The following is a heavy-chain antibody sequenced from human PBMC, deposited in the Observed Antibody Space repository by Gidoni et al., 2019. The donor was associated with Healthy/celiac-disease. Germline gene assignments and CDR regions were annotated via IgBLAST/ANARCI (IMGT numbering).Heavy chain of an antibody. D-gene: IGHD5-12*01. CDR1: GGSLSSSNW. J-gene: IGHJ4*02. Sequence: VQLQASGPGLVKPSGTLSLTCAVSGGSLSSSNWWSWVRQPPGKGLEWIGEIYHSGSTNYNPSLKSRVTISVDKSKNQFSLKLSSVTAADTAVYYCASSRDGYNSFFDYWGQGTLVTVSS. CDR3: ASSRDGYNSFFDY. CDR2: IYHSGST. V-gene: IGHV4-4*02.